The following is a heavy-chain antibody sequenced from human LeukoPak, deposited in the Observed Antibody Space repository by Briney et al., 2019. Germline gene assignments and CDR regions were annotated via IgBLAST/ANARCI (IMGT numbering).Heavy chain of an antibody. CDR2: IYTSGST. V-gene: IGHV4-61*02. Sequence: SETLSLTCTVSGNSISIGDNYWSWVRQPGGKGLGWIGRIYTSGSTNYNPSLKSRVTISGDTYKNQFSLRLSSVTAADTAVYYCARASYSYDINGWVPFDYWGQGTLVTVSS. D-gene: IGHD3-22*01. CDR3: ARASYSYDINGWVPFDY. J-gene: IGHJ4*02. CDR1: GNSISIGDNY.